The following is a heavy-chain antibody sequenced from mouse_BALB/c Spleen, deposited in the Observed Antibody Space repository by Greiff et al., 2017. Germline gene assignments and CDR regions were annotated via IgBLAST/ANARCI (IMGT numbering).Heavy chain of an antibody. CDR3: ARAFYDYDGGFAY. V-gene: IGHV2-6-7*01. CDR2: IWGDGST. J-gene: IGHJ3*01. Sequence: VQLKESGPGLVAPSQSLSITCTVSGFSLTGYGVNWVRQPPGKGLEWLGMIWGDGSTDYNSALKSRLSISKDNSKSQVFLKMNSLQTDDTARYYCARAFYDYDGGFAYWGQGTLVTVSA. D-gene: IGHD2-4*01. CDR1: GFSLTGYG.